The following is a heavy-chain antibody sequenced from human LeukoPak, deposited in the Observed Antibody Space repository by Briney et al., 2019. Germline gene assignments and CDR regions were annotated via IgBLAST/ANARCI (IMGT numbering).Heavy chain of an antibody. CDR1: GDSVSTNSAA. J-gene: IGHJ4*02. D-gene: IGHD6-19*01. CDR2: TYYRSKLYN. V-gene: IGHV6-1*01. Sequence: SQTLSLTCAISGDSVSTNSAAWNWIRQSPSRGLEWLGRTYYRSKLYNDYAVSVKSRITINADTSKNQFSLKLSSVTAADTAVYYCARGVPAYSSGWPFDYWGQGTLVTVSS. CDR3: ARGVPAYSSGWPFDY.